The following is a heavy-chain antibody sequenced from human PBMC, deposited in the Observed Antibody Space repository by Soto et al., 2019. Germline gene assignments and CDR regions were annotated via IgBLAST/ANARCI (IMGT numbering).Heavy chain of an antibody. D-gene: IGHD3-16*01. J-gene: IGHJ5*02. CDR3: ARHLHECFIQYVEP. CDR1: CVSVTSHH. Sequence: SETLSLSCFFSCVSVTSHHWSWILQFPGQGLEWIAYTSYTGNTNYNPSLQSRVTISLDTSKNQLSLKLTSMTAADTAVYYCARHLHECFIQYVEPWGQ. V-gene: IGHV4-59*02. CDR2: TSYTGNT.